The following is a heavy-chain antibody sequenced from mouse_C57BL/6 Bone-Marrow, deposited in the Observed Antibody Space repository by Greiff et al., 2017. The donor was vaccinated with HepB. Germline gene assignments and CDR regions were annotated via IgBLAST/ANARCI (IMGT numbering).Heavy chain of an antibody. D-gene: IGHD4-1*01. Sequence: EVHLVESGGGLVKPGGSLKLSCAASGFTFSSYAMSWVRQTPEKRLEWVATISDGGSYTYYPDNVKGRFTISRDNAKNNLYLQMSHLKSEDTAMYYCARGGTGNYWGQGTTLTVSS. CDR3: ARGGTGNY. J-gene: IGHJ2*01. CDR1: GFTFSSYA. CDR2: ISDGGSYT. V-gene: IGHV5-4*01.